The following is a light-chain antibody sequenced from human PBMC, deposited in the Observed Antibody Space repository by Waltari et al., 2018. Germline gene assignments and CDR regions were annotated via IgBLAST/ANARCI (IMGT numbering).Light chain of an antibody. J-gene: IGLJ2*01. V-gene: IGLV2-14*01. Sequence: QSALTQPASVSGSPGQSITISCTGTNNDIGYYNFVPWYQRPPGKAPKRMIFDVTRWSSGVSHRFSGSKSGNTASLTISGLQPEDEADYFCASYTSTNTVVFGGGTRVTVL. CDR2: DVT. CDR1: NNDIGYYNF. CDR3: ASYTSTNTVV.